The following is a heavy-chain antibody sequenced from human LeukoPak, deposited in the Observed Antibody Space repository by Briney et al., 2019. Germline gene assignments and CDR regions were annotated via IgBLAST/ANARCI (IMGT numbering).Heavy chain of an antibody. D-gene: IGHD6-6*01. CDR3: ARGRVGSSSEDNWFDP. CDR1: GFTFSSYS. CDR2: ISSSSSYI. Sequence: PGGSLRLSCAASGFTFSSYSMNWVRQAPGKGLEWVSSISSSSSYIYYADSVKGRFTISRDNAKNSLYLQMNSLRAEDTAVYYCARGRVGSSSEDNWFDPWGQGTLVTVSS. V-gene: IGHV3-21*01. J-gene: IGHJ5*02.